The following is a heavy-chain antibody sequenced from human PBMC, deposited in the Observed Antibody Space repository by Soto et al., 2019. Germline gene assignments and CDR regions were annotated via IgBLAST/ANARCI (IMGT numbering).Heavy chain of an antibody. CDR2: ITWHSGTI. J-gene: IGHJ6*03. V-gene: IGHV3-9*01. D-gene: IGHD3-16*01. CDR1: GFTFDQYT. Sequence: DVQLVESGGGLVQPGRSLRLACAASGFTFDQYTMHWVRQAPGKGLEWVSSITWHSGTIGYADSVKGRFTISRDNAKNSLYPQMNSLRGEDTALYYCAKEMITFGDFNYYYMDVWGNGTTVTVSS. CDR3: AKEMITFGDFNYYYMDV.